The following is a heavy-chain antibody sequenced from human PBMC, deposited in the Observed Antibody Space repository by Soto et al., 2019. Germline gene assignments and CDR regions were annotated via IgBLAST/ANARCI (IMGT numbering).Heavy chain of an antibody. Sequence: QVQLVESGGGVVQPGRSLRLSCAASGFTFSSYGMHWVRQAPGKGLEWVALISYDGSDKYYADSVKGRFTISIDKSKNKLYLQMNSMRVEDTAVYYCRAGQYCSDYWGQGTLVTLSS. V-gene: IGHV3-30*03. J-gene: IGHJ4*02. CDR2: ISYDGSDK. CDR1: GFTFSSYG. D-gene: IGHD6-13*01. CDR3: RAGQYCSDY.